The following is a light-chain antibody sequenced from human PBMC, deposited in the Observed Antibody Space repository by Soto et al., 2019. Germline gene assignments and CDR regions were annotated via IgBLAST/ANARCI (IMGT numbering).Light chain of an antibody. CDR2: DAS. CDR1: QSVSSSY. J-gene: IGKJ1*01. CDR3: QQYGNSPWT. Sequence: EIVLTQSPGTLSLSPGERATLSCRASQSVSSSYLAWYQQKPGQAPRLLIYDASNRATGIPDRFSGTGSGTDFTLTISRLEPEDFAVYYCQQYGNSPWTFGQGTKVDNK. V-gene: IGKV3-20*01.